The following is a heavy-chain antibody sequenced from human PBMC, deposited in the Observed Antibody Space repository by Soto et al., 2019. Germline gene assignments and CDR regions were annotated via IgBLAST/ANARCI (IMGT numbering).Heavy chain of an antibody. D-gene: IGHD2-15*01. Sequence: QVQLVQSGAEVKKPGSSVKVSCKASGGTFSTYTISWVRQAPGQGLEWMGRIIPILGIAHYAQKFQGRVTITAEKSTSTASMELSSLRSEDTAVYSCARDSGYCSGGSCQIEGPIDYWGQGTLVTVSS. CDR3: ARDSGYCSGGSCQIEGPIDY. J-gene: IGHJ4*02. V-gene: IGHV1-69*08. CDR1: GGTFSTYT. CDR2: IIPILGIA.